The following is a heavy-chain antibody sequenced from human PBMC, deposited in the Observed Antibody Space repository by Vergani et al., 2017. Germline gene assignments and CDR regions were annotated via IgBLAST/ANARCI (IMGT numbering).Heavy chain of an antibody. V-gene: IGHV3-53*01. CDR3: ARVFGGDAPIYFDY. CDR1: GFTVSSNY. J-gene: IGHJ4*02. CDR2: IYSGGTT. Sequence: EVQLVESGGGLVKPGGSLRLSCAASGFTVSSNYMSWVRQAPGKGLEWVSVIYSGGTTYYADSVKGRFTISRDNAKNTLYLQMNSLRAEDTAVYYCARVFGGDAPIYFDYWGQGTLVTVSS. D-gene: IGHD2-21*02.